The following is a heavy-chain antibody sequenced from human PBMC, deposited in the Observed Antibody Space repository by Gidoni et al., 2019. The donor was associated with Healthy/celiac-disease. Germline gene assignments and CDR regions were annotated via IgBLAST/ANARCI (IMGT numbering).Heavy chain of an antibody. CDR3: ATDDPLTVTDYYYYYGMDV. CDR1: GYTLTELS. Sequence: QVQLVQSGAEVKKPGASVKVSCKVSGYTLTELSMHWVRQAPGKGLEWMGGFDPEDGETIYAQKFQGRVTMTEDTSTDTAYMELSSLRSEDTAVYYCATDDPLTVTDYYYYYGMDVWGQGTTVTVSS. D-gene: IGHD4-4*01. J-gene: IGHJ6*02. CDR2: FDPEDGET. V-gene: IGHV1-24*01.